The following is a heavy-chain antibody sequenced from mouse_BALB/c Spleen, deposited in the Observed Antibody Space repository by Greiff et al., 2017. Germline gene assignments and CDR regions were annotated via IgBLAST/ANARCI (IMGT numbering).Heavy chain of an antibody. CDR1: GFTFSSYA. Sequence: EVMLVESGGGLVKPGGSLKLSCAASGFTFSSYAMSWVRQSPEKRLEWVAEISSGGSYTYYPDTVTGRFTISRDNAKNTLYLEMSSLRSEDTAMYYCANVYGNYGEFAYWGQGTLVTVSA. CDR2: ISSGGSYT. V-gene: IGHV5-9-4*01. J-gene: IGHJ3*01. CDR3: ANVYGNYGEFAY. D-gene: IGHD2-1*01.